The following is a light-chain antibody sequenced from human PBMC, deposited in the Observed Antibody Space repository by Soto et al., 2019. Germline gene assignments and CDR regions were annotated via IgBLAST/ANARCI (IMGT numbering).Light chain of an antibody. CDR1: QSVSTSY. J-gene: IGKJ5*01. Sequence: EIVLTQSPGTLSLSPGERATLSCRASQSVSTSYLAWYQLRRGQPPRLLIYDISTRATGVPARFSGSGSGTEFTLTISGLQSEDFALYLCQQYNNWPFYFGPGTRLEIK. CDR2: DIS. CDR3: QQYNNWPFY. V-gene: IGKV3-15*01.